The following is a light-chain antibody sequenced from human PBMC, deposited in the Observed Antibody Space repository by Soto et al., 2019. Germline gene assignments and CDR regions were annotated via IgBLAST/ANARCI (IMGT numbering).Light chain of an antibody. Sequence: EIVLTQSPATLSLSPGERATLSCRASQSVSSTYLAWYQHKPGQAPRLLLYGASSRATGIPDRFSGSGSGTAFTLTITRLEPEDFAVYYCQQHGSTAFTFGQGTKLQIK. CDR3: QQHGSTAFT. V-gene: IGKV3-20*01. J-gene: IGKJ2*01. CDR2: GAS. CDR1: QSVSSTY.